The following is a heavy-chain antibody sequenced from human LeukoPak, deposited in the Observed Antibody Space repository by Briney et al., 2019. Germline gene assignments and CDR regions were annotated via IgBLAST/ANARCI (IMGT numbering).Heavy chain of an antibody. CDR1: GGTFNNSA. D-gene: IGHD6-19*01. CDR3: AREAVAGYYYFDY. Sequence: ASVKVSCKTSGGTFNNSAISWVRQAPGQGLEWMGIINPSGGSTSYAQKFQGRVTMTRDTSTTTVDMELSSLRSEDTAVYYCAREAVAGYYYFDYWGQGILVTVSS. V-gene: IGHV1-46*02. CDR2: INPSGGST. J-gene: IGHJ4*02.